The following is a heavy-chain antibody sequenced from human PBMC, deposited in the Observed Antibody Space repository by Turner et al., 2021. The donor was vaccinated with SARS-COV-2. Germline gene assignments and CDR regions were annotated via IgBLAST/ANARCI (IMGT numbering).Heavy chain of an antibody. CDR3: AREGAWGDGYPNDY. Sequence: QVQLLGSGGGGVQPGRSLRLSCAASGFTFSSCGMHWVRQAPGKGLECVAVISYDGSSKYYADAVKGRFTISRDNSKNTLYLKMNSLRAEDTAVYYCAREGAWGDGYPNDYWGQGTLVTVSS. CDR2: ISYDGSSK. D-gene: IGHD5-12*01. V-gene: IGHV3-30-3*01. CDR1: GFTFSSCG. J-gene: IGHJ4*02.